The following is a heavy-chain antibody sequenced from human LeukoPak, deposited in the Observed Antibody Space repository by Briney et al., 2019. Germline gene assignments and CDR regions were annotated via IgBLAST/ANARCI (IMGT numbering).Heavy chain of an antibody. CDR1: GFSFSSHS. Sequence: PGGSLRLSCAASGFSFSSHSMNWVRQAPGKGLEWVSSISSSSSSIYYADSAKGRFTISRDSAKNSLYLQMNSLRAEDTAVYYCARGVSSAWYFDYWGQGTLVTVSS. V-gene: IGHV3-21*01. D-gene: IGHD3-22*01. CDR3: ARGVSSAWYFDY. CDR2: ISSSSSSI. J-gene: IGHJ4*02.